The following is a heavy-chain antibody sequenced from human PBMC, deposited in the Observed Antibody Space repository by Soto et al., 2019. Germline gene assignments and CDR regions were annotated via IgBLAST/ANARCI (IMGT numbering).Heavy chain of an antibody. CDR3: ARSGYYDSSGYYIHY. J-gene: IGHJ4*02. D-gene: IGHD3-22*01. CDR1: GGSFSGYY. V-gene: IGHV4-34*01. CDR2: INHSGST. Sequence: PSETLSLTCAVYGGSFSGYYWSWIRQPPGKGLEWIGEINHSGSTNYNPSLKSRVTISVDTSKNQFSLKLSSVTAADTAVYYCARSGYYDSSGYYIHYWGQGTLVTVSS.